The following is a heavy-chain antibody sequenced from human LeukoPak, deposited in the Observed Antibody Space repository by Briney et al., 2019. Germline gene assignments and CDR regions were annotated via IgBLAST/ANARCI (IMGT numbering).Heavy chain of an antibody. CDR3: ARDLYYYDSNEDY. CDR2: ISSSSSYI. Sequence: GGSLRLSCAASGFTFSSYSMNWVRQAPGKGLEWVSSISSSSSYIYYADSVKGRFTISRDNAKNSLYLQMNSLRAEDTAVYYCARDLYYYDSNEDYWGQGTLVTVSS. CDR1: GFTFSSYS. J-gene: IGHJ4*02. V-gene: IGHV3-21*01. D-gene: IGHD3-22*01.